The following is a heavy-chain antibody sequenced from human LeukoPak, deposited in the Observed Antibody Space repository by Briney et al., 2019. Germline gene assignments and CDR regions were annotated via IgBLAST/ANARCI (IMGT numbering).Heavy chain of an antibody. CDR3: ARGSLWVYSSSWFLDAFDI. D-gene: IGHD6-13*01. Sequence: GASVKVSCKASGYTFTSYDINWVRQATGQGLEWMGWMNPNSGNTGYAQKFQGRVTMTRNTSISTAYMELSSLRSEDTAVYYCARGSLWVYSSSWFLDAFDIWGQGTMVTVSS. J-gene: IGHJ3*02. V-gene: IGHV1-8*01. CDR1: GYTFTSYD. CDR2: MNPNSGNT.